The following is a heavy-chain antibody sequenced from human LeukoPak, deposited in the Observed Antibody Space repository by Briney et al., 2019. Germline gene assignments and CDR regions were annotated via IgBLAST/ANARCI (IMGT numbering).Heavy chain of an antibody. V-gene: IGHV3-48*03. CDR2: ISRGDDNV. CDR3: ARGTTINNFDY. J-gene: IGHJ4*02. CDR1: GFAFSIE. Sequence: PGGSLRLSCAGSGFAFSIEMNWVRQAPGKGLEWVSYISRGDDNVYYADSVKGRFTISRDNAKNSLYLQMNSLREEDTALYYCARGTTINNFDYWGQGTLVTVSS. D-gene: IGHD5-12*01.